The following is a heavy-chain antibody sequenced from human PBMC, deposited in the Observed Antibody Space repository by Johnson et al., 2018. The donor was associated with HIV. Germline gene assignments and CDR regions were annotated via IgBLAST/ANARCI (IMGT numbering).Heavy chain of an antibody. CDR3: ARGFSSGYNDALDI. CDR2: IKEDGSEE. D-gene: IGHD3-22*01. V-gene: IGHV3-7*05. CDR1: GFTFSNYW. Sequence: MQLVESGGGLVQPGGSLRLSCAASGFTFSNYWMSWVRQAPGKGLEWVANIKEDGSEEYYVDSVEGRLTVSRDNAKNSLYLQIDSLRAEDTAVYYCARGFSSGYNDALDIWGQATMVTIS. J-gene: IGHJ3*02.